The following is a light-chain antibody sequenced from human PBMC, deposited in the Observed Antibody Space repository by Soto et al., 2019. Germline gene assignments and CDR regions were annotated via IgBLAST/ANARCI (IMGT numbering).Light chain of an antibody. CDR1: QTISSN. V-gene: IGKV3-15*01. CDR2: GAS. J-gene: IGKJ1*01. CDR3: QQYNNWSWT. Sequence: EIVMTQSPATLSVSPGERATLSCRASQTISSNLAWYQQKPGQAPRLLIYGASTRATGIPARFSGSGSGTDSTLTISSLQSEDFAVYYCQQYNNWSWTFGQGTKVEIK.